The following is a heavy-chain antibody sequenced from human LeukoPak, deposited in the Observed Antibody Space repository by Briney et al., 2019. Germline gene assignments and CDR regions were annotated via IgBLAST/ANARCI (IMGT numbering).Heavy chain of an antibody. CDR1: GFVFGSYG. J-gene: IGHJ4*02. CDR3: AKLKAVAGTTPAN. V-gene: IGHV3-30*02. CDR2: IRHEGNNK. D-gene: IGHD6-19*01. Sequence: GGSLRLSRAASGFVFGSYGMHGVRQAPGKGLEWVTFIRHEGNNKYYADSVKGRFTLSRDNSKNTLYLQMDRLRLDDTAVYYCAKLKAVAGTTPANWGQGTLVIVSS.